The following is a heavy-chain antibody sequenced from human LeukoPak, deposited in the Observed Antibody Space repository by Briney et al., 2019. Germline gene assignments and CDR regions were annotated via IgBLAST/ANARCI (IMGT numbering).Heavy chain of an antibody. V-gene: IGHV3-23*01. CDR1: GFTFNDYY. Sequence: GGSLRLSCAASGFTFNDYYMSWIRQAPGKGLEWVSAISGSGGSTYYADSVKGRFTISRDNSKNTLYLQMNSLRAEDTAVYYCAKAPTVLSYFDYWGQGTLVTVSS. CDR3: AKAPTVLSYFDY. J-gene: IGHJ4*02. CDR2: ISGSGGST. D-gene: IGHD2-8*02.